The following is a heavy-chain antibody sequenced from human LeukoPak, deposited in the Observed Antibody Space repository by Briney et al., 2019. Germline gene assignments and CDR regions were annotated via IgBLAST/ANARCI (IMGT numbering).Heavy chain of an antibody. V-gene: IGHV3-23*01. J-gene: IGHJ4*02. CDR2: TCGSGAAT. Sequence: GGSLRLSCAASGFTFNTYGMNWVRQAPGKGLEWVSGTCGSGAATYYADSVKGRFTISRDNSKNILYLQMNSLRAEDTAIYYCARDLRICPRKYDSSSHPFDYWGREPWSPSPQ. CDR3: ARDLRICPRKYDSSSHPFDY. D-gene: IGHD3-22*01. CDR1: GFTFNTYG.